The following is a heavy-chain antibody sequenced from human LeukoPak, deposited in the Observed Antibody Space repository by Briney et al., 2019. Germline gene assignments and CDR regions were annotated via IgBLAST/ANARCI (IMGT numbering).Heavy chain of an antibody. J-gene: IGHJ3*02. CDR2: ISSSSSYI. Sequence: PGGSLRLSCAASGFTVSNNYMNWVRQAPGKGLEWVSSISSSSSYIYYADSVKGRFTISRDNAKNSLYLQMNSLRAEDTAVYYCARDEGYDFWSGYAFDIWGQGTMVTVSS. CDR1: GFTVSNNY. V-gene: IGHV3-21*01. D-gene: IGHD3-3*01. CDR3: ARDEGYDFWSGYAFDI.